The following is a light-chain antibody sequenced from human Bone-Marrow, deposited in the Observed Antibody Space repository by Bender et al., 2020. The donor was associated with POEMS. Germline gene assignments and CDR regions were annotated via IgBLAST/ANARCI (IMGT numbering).Light chain of an antibody. Sequence: QSALTQPPSASGSPGQSVTISCTGTSGDVGGYEYVSWYQQRPGKAPKLIIFDVMRRPAGVPDRFSGSKSGSSASLAISELQSEDEALYYCSAWDDSLSGWVFGGGTKLTVL. J-gene: IGLJ3*02. CDR3: SAWDDSLSGWV. V-gene: IGLV2-8*01. CDR1: SGDVGGYEY. CDR2: DVM.